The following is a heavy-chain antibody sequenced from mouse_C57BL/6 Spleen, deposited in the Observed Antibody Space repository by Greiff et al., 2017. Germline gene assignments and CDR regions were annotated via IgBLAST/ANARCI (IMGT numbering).Heavy chain of an antibody. CDR3: ARWAYSNSFDY. D-gene: IGHD2-5*01. V-gene: IGHV1-82*01. CDR2: IYPGDGDT. J-gene: IGHJ2*01. CDR1: GYAFSSSW. Sequence: QVQLQQSGPELVKPGASVKISCKASGYAFSSSWMNWVKQRPGKGLEWIGRIYPGDGDTNYNGKFKGKATLTADKSSSTAYMQLSSLTSEDSAVXFCARWAYSNSFDYWGQGTTLTVSS.